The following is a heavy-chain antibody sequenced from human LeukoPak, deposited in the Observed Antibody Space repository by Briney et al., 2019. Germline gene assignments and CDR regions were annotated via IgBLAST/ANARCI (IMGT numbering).Heavy chain of an antibody. CDR3: ARSYSSGWYLLN. D-gene: IGHD6-19*01. V-gene: IGHV1-3*03. J-gene: IGHJ4*02. Sequence: ASVKVSCKASGYTFTSYAMHWVRQAPGQRLEWMGWINAGNGNTKYSQEFQGRVTITRDTSASTAYMELSSLRSEDMAVYYCARSYSSGWYLLNWGQGTLVTVSS. CDR2: INAGNGNT. CDR1: GYTFTSYA.